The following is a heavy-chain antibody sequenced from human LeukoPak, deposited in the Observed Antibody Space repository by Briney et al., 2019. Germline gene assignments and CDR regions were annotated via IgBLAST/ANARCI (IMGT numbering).Heavy chain of an antibody. Sequence: GGSLRLSCAASGFTFSSYGMHWVRQAPGKGLEWVAFIRYDGSNKYYADSVKGRFTISRDNSKNTLYLQMNSLRAEDTAVYYCAKDRISVVPTCFDYWGQGTLVTVSS. V-gene: IGHV3-30*02. D-gene: IGHD2-2*01. CDR2: IRYDGSNK. CDR1: GFTFSSYG. CDR3: AKDRISVVPTCFDY. J-gene: IGHJ4*02.